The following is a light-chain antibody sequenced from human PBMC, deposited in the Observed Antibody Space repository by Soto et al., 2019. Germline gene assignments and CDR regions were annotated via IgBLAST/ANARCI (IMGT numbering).Light chain of an antibody. J-gene: IGLJ2*01. CDR3: WSYAGSSTLV. V-gene: IGLV2-23*01. CDR2: EDS. CDR1: SSDVGSYNL. Sequence: QSALTQPASVSGSPGQSITISYTGTSSDVGSYNLVSWYQHHPGKAPKLMIFEDSKRPSGVSNRFSGSKSGNMASLTISGLQAEDEADYYCWSYAGSSTLVFGGGTKLTVL.